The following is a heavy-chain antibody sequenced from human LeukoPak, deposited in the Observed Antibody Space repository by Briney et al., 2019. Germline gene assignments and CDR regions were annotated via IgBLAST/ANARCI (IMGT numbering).Heavy chain of an antibody. V-gene: IGHV3-23*01. D-gene: IGHD3-22*01. J-gene: IGHJ4*02. CDR3: ARGDDSGYYDYFDY. Sequence: GGSLRLSCAASGFTFSSYAMSWVRQAPGKGLEWASAISGSGGSTYYAASVKGRFTISRDFSKNTVFLHMNSLRAEDTAMYYCARGDDSGYYDYFDYWGQGALVTVSS. CDR1: GFTFSSYA. CDR2: ISGSGGST.